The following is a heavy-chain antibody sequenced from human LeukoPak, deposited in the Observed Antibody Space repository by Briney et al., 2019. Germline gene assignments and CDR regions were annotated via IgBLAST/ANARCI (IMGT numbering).Heavy chain of an antibody. V-gene: IGHV4-34*01. J-gene: IGHJ4*02. CDR1: GGSFSGYY. CDR2: INHSGST. CDR3: ARGRIAAAGPGLDY. Sequence: PSETLSLTCAVYGGSFSGYYWSWIRQPPGKGLEWIGEINHSGSTNYNPSLKGRVTISVDTSKNQFSLKLSSVTAADTAVYYCARGRIAAAGPGLDYWGQGTLVTVSS. D-gene: IGHD6-13*01.